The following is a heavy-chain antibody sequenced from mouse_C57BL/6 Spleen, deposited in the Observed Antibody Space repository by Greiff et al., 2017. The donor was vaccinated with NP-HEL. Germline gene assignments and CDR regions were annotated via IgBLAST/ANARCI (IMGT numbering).Heavy chain of an antibody. V-gene: IGHV14-1*01. J-gene: IGHJ1*03. Sequence: VQLQQSGAELVRPGASVKLSCTASGFNIKDYYMHWVKQRPEQGLEWIGRIDPEDGDTAYAPKFQGKATMTADTSSNTAYLQLSSLTSEDTAVYYCTSIYGSSRYWYFDVWGTGTTVTVSS. CDR2: IDPEDGDT. CDR1: GFNIKDYY. CDR3: TSIYGSSRYWYFDV. D-gene: IGHD1-1*01.